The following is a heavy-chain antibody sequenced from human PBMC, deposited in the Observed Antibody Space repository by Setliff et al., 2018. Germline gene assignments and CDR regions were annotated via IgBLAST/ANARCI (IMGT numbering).Heavy chain of an antibody. V-gene: IGHV4-34*01. J-gene: IGHJ4*02. D-gene: IGHD5-12*01. CDR3: ARDRRDGYNYFDY. CDR1: GGSFSGYY. Sequence: SETLSLTCAVYGGSFSGYYWGWIRQPPGKGLEWIGTIYYSGTTYYNPSLKSRVTISLDTSKNQFSLMVSSVTAADTAVYYCARDRRDGYNYFDYWGQGTLVTVSS. CDR2: IYYSGTT.